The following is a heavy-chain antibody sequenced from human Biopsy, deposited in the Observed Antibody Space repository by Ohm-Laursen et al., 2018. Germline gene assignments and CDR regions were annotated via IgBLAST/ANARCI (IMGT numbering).Heavy chain of an antibody. CDR1: GFTFDDYA. CDR2: INWNSNNI. D-gene: IGHD3-22*01. CDR3: AKGLYDTSGYYISVFDY. J-gene: IGHJ4*02. V-gene: IGHV3-9*01. Sequence: SLRLSCSASGFTFDDYAMHWVRQAPGKGLEWVSGINWNSNNINYADSVKGRFTISRDNAKNSLYLQMNSLRPEDTALYYCAKGLYDTSGYYISVFDYWGQGTLVTVSS.